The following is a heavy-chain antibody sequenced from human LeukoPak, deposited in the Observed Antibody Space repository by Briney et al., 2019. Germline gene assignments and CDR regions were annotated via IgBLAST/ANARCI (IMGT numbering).Heavy chain of an antibody. J-gene: IGHJ4*02. CDR1: GFTFDDYT. CDR3: ATERQKYFDY. V-gene: IGHV3-43*01. CDR2: ITYDGGSA. Sequence: GSLRLSCAASGFTFDDYTMHWVRQAPGKGLEWVSLITYDGGSAFYADSVKGRFTISRDNSKYSLSLQMNSLRSEDTALYYCATERQKYFDYWGQGTLVTVSS.